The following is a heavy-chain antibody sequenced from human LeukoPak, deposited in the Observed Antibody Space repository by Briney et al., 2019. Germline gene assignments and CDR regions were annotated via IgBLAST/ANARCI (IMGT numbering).Heavy chain of an antibody. Sequence: GASVKVCCKASGYTFTGYYMHWVRQAPGQGLEWMGWINPNSGGTDYAQKFQGRVTMTRDTSISTAYMELSRLTSDDTAVYYCARDTAVGIPGYWGQGTLVTVSS. CDR1: GYTFTGYY. CDR3: ARDTAVGIPGY. V-gene: IGHV1-2*02. CDR2: INPNSGGT. J-gene: IGHJ4*02. D-gene: IGHD1-26*01.